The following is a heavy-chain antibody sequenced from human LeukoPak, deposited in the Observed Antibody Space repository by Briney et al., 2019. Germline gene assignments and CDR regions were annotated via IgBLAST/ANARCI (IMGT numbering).Heavy chain of an antibody. D-gene: IGHD2-2*01. J-gene: IGHJ6*03. Sequence: GPSVKLSCAASGYSLTGFYLHWVPHAPGQGLEWRGWITPNSDGTTYAQTSRGRVTMTRDTSISTASMELRRLRSDYTALYYCTRGAYCSSTSGLGGHPGYYYYMDVWGKGTTVTVSS. CDR1: GYSLTGFY. V-gene: IGHV1-2*02. CDR2: ITPNSDGT. CDR3: TRGAYCSSTSGLGGHPGYYYYMDV.